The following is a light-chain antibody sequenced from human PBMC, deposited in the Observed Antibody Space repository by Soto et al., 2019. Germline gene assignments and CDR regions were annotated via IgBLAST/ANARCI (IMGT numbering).Light chain of an antibody. CDR1: SSDVGSYNF. V-gene: IGLV2-23*02. Sequence: QSVLTQPASVSGSPGQSITISCTGTSSDVGSYNFVSWYQQHPGKAPKLMIYEVSKRPSGVSNRFSGSKSGYTASLTISGLQAEDEADYYCCSYAGSSTYVFGTGTKVTVL. CDR3: CSYAGSSTYV. J-gene: IGLJ1*01. CDR2: EVS.